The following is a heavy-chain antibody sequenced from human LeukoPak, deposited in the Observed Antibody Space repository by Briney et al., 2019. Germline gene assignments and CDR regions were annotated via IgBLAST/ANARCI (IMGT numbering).Heavy chain of an antibody. V-gene: IGHV4-59*08. D-gene: IGHD1-26*01. Sequence: SETLSLTCTVSGGSLTTHYWAWIRQPPRKGLEWIGFVSKTGNTNYNPSLKSRVTISVDTSKSTFSLRLSSLTAADAAVYFCARRGAPSKFYYFDSWGQGTLVTVSS. CDR3: ARRGAPSKFYYFDS. CDR1: GGSLTTHY. CDR2: VSKTGNT. J-gene: IGHJ4*02.